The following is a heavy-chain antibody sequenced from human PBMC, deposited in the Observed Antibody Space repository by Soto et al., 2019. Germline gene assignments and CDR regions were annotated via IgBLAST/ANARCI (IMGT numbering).Heavy chain of an antibody. CDR1: GYSFTSYW. J-gene: IGHJ4*02. D-gene: IGHD2-15*01. CDR3: ARRGYCSGGSCSKTVDY. CDR2: IYPGDSDT. V-gene: IGHV5-51*01. Sequence: GESLKISCKGSGYSFTSYWIGWVRQMPGKGLEWMGIIYPGDSDTRYSPSFQGQVTISADKSISAAYLQWSSLKASDTAMCYCARRGYCSGGSCSKTVDYWGQGTLVTVSS.